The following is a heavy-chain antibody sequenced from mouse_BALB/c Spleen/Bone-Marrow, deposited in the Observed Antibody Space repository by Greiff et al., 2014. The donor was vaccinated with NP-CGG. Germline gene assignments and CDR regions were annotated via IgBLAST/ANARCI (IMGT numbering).Heavy chain of an antibody. CDR3: GRGDYGSTYGFAY. CDR1: GFPLSSYG. D-gene: IGHD1-1*01. Sequence: VMLVESGPGLVAPSQSLPITCTVSGFPLSSYGVHWVRQCPGKGLEWLGIIWAGGGTNYNSALMSRLSISKDNSKSQVFLKMNSLQTDDTAMYYCGRGDYGSTYGFAYWGQGTLVTVSA. J-gene: IGHJ3*01. V-gene: IGHV2-9*02. CDR2: IWAGGGT.